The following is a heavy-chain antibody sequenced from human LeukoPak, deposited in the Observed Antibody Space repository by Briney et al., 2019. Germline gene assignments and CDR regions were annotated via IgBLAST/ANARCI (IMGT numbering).Heavy chain of an antibody. CDR2: IYSGGST. CDR3: ARMNYDSSGYTYYYYYGMDV. V-gene: IGHV3-66*01. CDR1: GFTVSSNY. D-gene: IGHD3-22*01. J-gene: IGHJ6*02. Sequence: GGSLRLSCAASGFTVSSNYMSWVRQAPGKGLEWVSVIYSGGSTYYADSVKGRFTISRDNSKNTLYLQMNSLRAEDTAVYYCARMNYDSSGYTYYYYYGMDVWGQGTTVTVSS.